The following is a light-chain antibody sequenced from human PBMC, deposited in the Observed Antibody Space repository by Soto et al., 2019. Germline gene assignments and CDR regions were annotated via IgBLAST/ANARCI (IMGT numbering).Light chain of an antibody. J-gene: IGLJ3*02. CDR2: EVS. V-gene: IGLV2-14*01. CDR1: SSDVRGYDF. CDR3: SSYTSRNFWV. Sequence: QSVLTQRASVSGSPGQSITISCTGISSDVRGYDFVSWYQQHPGQAPKLMIYEVSNRPSGVSNRFSGSKSGNTASLTISGLQAEDEADYHCSSYTSRNFWVFGGGTKVTVL.